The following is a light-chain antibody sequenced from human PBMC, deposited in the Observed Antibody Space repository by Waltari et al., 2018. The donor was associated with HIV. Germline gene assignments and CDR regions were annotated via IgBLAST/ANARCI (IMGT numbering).Light chain of an antibody. J-gene: IGLJ2*01. V-gene: IGLV2-14*03. CDR2: DVS. CDR3: NSYTTSSTLHVV. Sequence: QSALTQPASVSGSPGQSITISCTGTSRDVGGSNYVSWSQHHPGKAPKLMIYDVSNRPSGVSNRFSGSKSGNTASLTISGLQAEDEADYYCNSYTTSSTLHVVFGGGTKLTVL. CDR1: SRDVGGSNY.